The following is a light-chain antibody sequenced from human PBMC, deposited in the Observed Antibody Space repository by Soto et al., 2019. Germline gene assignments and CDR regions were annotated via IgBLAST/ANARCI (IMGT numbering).Light chain of an antibody. CDR1: TSDVGGFDY. Sequence: QSVLTQPASVSGSPGQSITLSCSGTTSDVGGFDYVSWYQQHPGKVPKLMIFDVSNRPSGVSDRFSGSKSGNTASLTISGLQAEDEADYYCSSYSTTGTQVFATGTKLTV. J-gene: IGLJ1*01. CDR3: SSYSTTGTQV. CDR2: DVS. V-gene: IGLV2-14*03.